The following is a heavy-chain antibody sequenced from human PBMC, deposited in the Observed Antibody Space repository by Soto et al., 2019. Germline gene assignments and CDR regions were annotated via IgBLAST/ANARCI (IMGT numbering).Heavy chain of an antibody. CDR3: ARARARDDYAEFTEFWFDH. Sequence: GXSVKVSSKASGLTFSSSTIIWVRQAPGQGLEWMGGIIPILQSPNYAQRFQGRVTITADESTTTVYMELSSLTSEDTAVYFCARARARDDYAEFTEFWFDHWGQGTRVTVSS. D-gene: IGHD2-2*01. J-gene: IGHJ5*02. CDR1: GLTFSSST. CDR2: IIPILQSP. V-gene: IGHV1-69*13.